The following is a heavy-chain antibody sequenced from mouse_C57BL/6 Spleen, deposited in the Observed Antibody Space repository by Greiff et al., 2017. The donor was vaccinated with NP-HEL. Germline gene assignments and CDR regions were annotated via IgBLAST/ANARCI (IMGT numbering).Heavy chain of an antibody. D-gene: IGHD1-1*01. Sequence: DVMLVESGGGLVKPGGSLKLSCAASGFTFSSYAMSWVRQTPEKRLEWVATISDGGSYTYYPDNVKGRFTISRDNAKNNLYLQMSHLKSEDTAMYYCARDGAGSSYFYAMDYWGQGTSVTVSS. V-gene: IGHV5-4*01. CDR1: GFTFSSYA. CDR2: ISDGGSYT. CDR3: ARDGAGSSYFYAMDY. J-gene: IGHJ4*01.